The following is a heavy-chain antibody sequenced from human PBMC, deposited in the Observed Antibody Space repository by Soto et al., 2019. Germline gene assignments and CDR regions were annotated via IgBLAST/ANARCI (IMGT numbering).Heavy chain of an antibody. Sequence: QVYLVESGGGLVKPGGSLRLSCVTSGFTFGDFDMSWMRQAPGKGLEWVSHINRRSTYTNYADSVKGRFTVSRDNAKNSLSLPMNSLRVEDTAGYYCARDLEGYYADFWGQGTLVTVSP. V-gene: IGHV3-11*06. CDR2: INRRSTYT. CDR1: GFTFGDFD. D-gene: IGHD3-22*01. CDR3: ARDLEGYYADF. J-gene: IGHJ4*02.